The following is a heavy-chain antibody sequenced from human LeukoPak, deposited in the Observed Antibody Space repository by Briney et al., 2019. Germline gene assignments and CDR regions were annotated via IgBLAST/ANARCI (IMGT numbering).Heavy chain of an antibody. J-gene: IGHJ4*02. Sequence: ASVKVSCKASGYTFTSYGISWVRQAPGQGLEWMGIINPSGGSTSYAQKFQGRVTMTRDMSTSTVYMELSSLRSEDTAVYYCARAPPGQQWLEYYFDYWGQGTLVTVSS. V-gene: IGHV1-46*01. D-gene: IGHD6-19*01. CDR1: GYTFTSYG. CDR2: INPSGGST. CDR3: ARAPPGQQWLEYYFDY.